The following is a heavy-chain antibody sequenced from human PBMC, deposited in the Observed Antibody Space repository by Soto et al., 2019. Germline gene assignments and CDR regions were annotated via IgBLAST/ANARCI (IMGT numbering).Heavy chain of an antibody. V-gene: IGHV1-69*13. CDR2: IIPIFGTA. D-gene: IGHD3-22*01. J-gene: IGHJ6*02. Sequence: SVKVSCKASGGTFSSYAISWVRQAPGQGLEWMGGIIPIFGTANYAQKFQGRVTITADESTSTAYMELSSLRSEDTAVYYCARDTMSRSYYYYGMDVWGQGTTVTVSS. CDR1: GGTFSSYA. CDR3: ARDTMSRSYYYYGMDV.